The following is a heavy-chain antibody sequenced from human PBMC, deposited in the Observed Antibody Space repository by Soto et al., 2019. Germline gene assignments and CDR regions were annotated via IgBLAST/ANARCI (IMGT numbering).Heavy chain of an antibody. J-gene: IGHJ4*02. V-gene: IGHV3-30*03. CDR3: ASIIVSTRFDY. D-gene: IGHD2-15*01. CDR2: ISYDGSNK. CDR1: GFTFSSYG. Sequence: GGSLRLSCAASGFTFSSYGMHWVRQAPGKGLEWVAVISYDGSNKYYADSVKGRFTISRDNSKNTLYLQMNSLRAEDTAVYYCASIIVSTRFDYWGQGTLVTVSS.